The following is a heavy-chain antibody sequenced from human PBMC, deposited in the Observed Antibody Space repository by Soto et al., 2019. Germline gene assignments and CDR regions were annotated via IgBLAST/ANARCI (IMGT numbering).Heavy chain of an antibody. V-gene: IGHV1-18*01. CDR1: GYTFSDYG. D-gene: IGHD6-6*01. J-gene: IGHJ4*02. Sequence: ASVKVSCKTSGYTFSDYGVIWVRQAPGEGLEWMGWVSGHNGNTFYAQSFQGRVTMATDASTSTGYMELRSLRSGDRAVYYCGRVSIALEYSTSPFDFWGQGTLVTVSS. CDR2: VSGHNGNT. CDR3: GRVSIALEYSTSPFDF.